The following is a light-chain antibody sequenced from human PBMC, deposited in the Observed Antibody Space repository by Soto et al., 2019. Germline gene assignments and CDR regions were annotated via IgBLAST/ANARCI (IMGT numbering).Light chain of an antibody. CDR3: MQSIQLVFT. CDR1: QSLLHTDGKTY. J-gene: IGKJ3*01. CDR2: EVS. Sequence: EIVMTQTPLSLSVTPGQPASISCKSSQSLLHTDGKTYCYWFLQRAGQPPQPLMCEVSKRFSGVPDRFSGSGSGTDFTLKISRVEAEDVGTYYCMQSIQLVFTFGPGTKVDVK. V-gene: IGKV2D-29*01.